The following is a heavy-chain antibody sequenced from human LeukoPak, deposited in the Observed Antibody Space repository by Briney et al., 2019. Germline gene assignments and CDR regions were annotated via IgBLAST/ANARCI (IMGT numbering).Heavy chain of an antibody. CDR3: AKEYSSSWYYFDY. V-gene: IGHV3-23*01. D-gene: IGHD6-13*01. J-gene: IGHJ4*02. CDR1: GFTFSSYS. CDR2: ISGSGGST. Sequence: PGGSLRLSCAASGFTFSSYSMNWVRQAPGKGLEWVSAISGSGGSTYYADSVKGRFTISRDNSKNTLYLQMNSLRAEDTAVYYCAKEYSSSWYYFDYWGQGTLVTVSS.